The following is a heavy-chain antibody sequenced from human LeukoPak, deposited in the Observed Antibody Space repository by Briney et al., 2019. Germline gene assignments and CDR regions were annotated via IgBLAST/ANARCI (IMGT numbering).Heavy chain of an antibody. V-gene: IGHV3-53*01. J-gene: IGHJ4*02. Sequence: GGSLRLSCAASGFTVSDNNMIWVRQAPGKGLEWVSTLHRDGSVRYADSVNGRFTISRDDSKNTLYLQMNSLRAEDTAVYYCAKSRDGYSYFDSWGQGTLVTVSS. CDR1: GFTVSDNN. D-gene: IGHD5-24*01. CDR2: LHRDGSV. CDR3: AKSRDGYSYFDS.